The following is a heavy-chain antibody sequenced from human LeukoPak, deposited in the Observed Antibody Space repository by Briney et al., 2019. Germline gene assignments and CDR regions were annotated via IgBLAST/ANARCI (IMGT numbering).Heavy chain of an antibody. J-gene: IGHJ4*02. D-gene: IGHD3-3*01. CDR3: AREPPRITIFGMTPPFDY. CDR1: GYTFTGYY. Sequence: ASVKVSCKASGYTFTGYYMHWVRQAPGQGLEWMGWISAYNGNTNYAQKLQGRVTMTTDTSTSTAYMELRSLRSDDTAVYYCAREPPRITIFGMTPPFDYWGQGTLVTVSS. V-gene: IGHV1-18*04. CDR2: ISAYNGNT.